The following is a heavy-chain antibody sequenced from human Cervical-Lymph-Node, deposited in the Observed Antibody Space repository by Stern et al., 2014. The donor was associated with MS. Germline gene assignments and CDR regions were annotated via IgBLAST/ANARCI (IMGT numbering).Heavy chain of an antibody. J-gene: IGHJ6*02. CDR2: IYYSGSP. D-gene: IGHD4-11*01. CDR3: APYSYYYGMDV. Sequence: QLQLQESGPGLVKPSETLSITCTVSGGSISRSSYYWGWIRQPPGKGLAWMGSIYYSGSPSYNPPLKIRATIPVDTSKTQFPLKLTSVTAADTAVYYCAPYSYYYGMDVWGQGTTVTVSS. CDR1: GGSISRSSYY. V-gene: IGHV4-39*01.